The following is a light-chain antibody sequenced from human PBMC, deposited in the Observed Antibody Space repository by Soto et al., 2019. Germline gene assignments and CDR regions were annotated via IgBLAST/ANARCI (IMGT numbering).Light chain of an antibody. CDR3: SSYSSSSTLYV. V-gene: IGLV2-14*03. J-gene: IGLJ1*01. Sequence: SVLTQPASVSGSPGQSITISCTGTSSDVDGYNYVSWYQQHPGKAPKFMIYDVSNRPSGVSDRFSGSKSGNTASLTISGLQAGDEADYYCSSYSSSSTLYVFGTGTKLTVL. CDR1: SSDVDGYNY. CDR2: DVS.